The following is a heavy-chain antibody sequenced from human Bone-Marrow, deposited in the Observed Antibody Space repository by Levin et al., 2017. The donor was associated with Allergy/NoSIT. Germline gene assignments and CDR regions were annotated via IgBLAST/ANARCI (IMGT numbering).Heavy chain of an antibody. CDR2: ISYDGSNK. CDR1: GFTFSSYA. V-gene: IGHV3-30-3*01. CDR3: ASLTKDCSGGSCSSWGY. J-gene: IGHJ4*02. Sequence: SCAASGFTFSSYAMHWVRQAPGKGLEWVAVISYDGSNKYYADSVKGRFTISRDNSKNTLYLQMNSLRAEDTAVYYCASLTKDCSGGSCSSWGYWGQGTLVTVSS. D-gene: IGHD2-15*01.